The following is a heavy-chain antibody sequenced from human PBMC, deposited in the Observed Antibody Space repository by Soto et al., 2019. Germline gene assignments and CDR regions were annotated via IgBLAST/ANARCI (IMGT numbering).Heavy chain of an antibody. CDR2: ISSSSSYI. CDR1: GFTFSSYS. Sequence: PGGSLRLSCAASGFTFSSYSMNWVRQAPGKGLEWVSSISSSSSYIYYADSVKGRFTISRDNAKNSLYLQMNSLRAEDTAVYYCARTWSLRENSSPFDYWGQGTLVTVSS. CDR3: ARTWSLRENSSPFDY. J-gene: IGHJ4*02. V-gene: IGHV3-21*01. D-gene: IGHD6-13*01.